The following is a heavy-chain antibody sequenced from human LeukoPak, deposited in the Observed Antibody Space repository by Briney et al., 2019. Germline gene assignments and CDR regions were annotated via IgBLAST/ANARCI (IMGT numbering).Heavy chain of an antibody. CDR3: AKDFYSSGGPFDY. Sequence: SLRLSCAASGFTFDDYAMHWVRQAPGKGLEWVSGISWNSGSIGYADSVKGRFTISRDNAKNSLYLQMNSLRAEDTALYYCAKDFYSSGGPFDYWGQGTLVTVSS. CDR2: ISWNSGSI. V-gene: IGHV3-9*01. J-gene: IGHJ4*02. D-gene: IGHD6-19*01. CDR1: GFTFDDYA.